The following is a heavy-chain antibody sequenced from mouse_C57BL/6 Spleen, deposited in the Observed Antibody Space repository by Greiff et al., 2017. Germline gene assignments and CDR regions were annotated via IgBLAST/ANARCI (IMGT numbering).Heavy chain of an antibody. J-gene: IGHJ2*01. V-gene: IGHV1-22*01. Sequence: EVKLVESGPELVKPGASVKMSCKASGYTFTDYNMHWVKQSHGKSLEWIGYINPNNGGTSYNQKFKGKATLTVNKSSSTAYMELRSLTSEDSAVYYCAGPYYFDYWGQGTTLTVSS. CDR3: AGPYYFDY. CDR2: INPNNGGT. CDR1: GYTFTDYN.